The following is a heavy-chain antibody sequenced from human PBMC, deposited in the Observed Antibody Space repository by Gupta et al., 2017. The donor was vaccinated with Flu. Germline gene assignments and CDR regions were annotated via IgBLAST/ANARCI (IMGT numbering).Heavy chain of an antibody. J-gene: IGHJ6*02. D-gene: IGHD3-16*01. CDR1: GGSFSGYY. CDR3: ARGGGRYYYYYGMDV. CDR2: INHSGST. V-gene: IGHV4-34*01. Sequence: QVQLQQWGAGLLKPSETLSLTCAVYGGSFSGYYWSWIRQPPGKGLEWIGEINHSGSTNYNPSLKSRVTISVDTSKNQVSLKLSSVTAADTAVYYCARGGGRYYYYYGMDVWGQGTTVTVSS.